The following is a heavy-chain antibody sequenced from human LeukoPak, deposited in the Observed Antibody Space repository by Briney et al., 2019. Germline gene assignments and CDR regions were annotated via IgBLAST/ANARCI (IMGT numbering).Heavy chain of an antibody. CDR2: ISGSGGST. CDR1: GFTFSSYA. CDR3: AKGGQWLVLGYFDL. J-gene: IGHJ2*01. V-gene: IGHV3-23*01. D-gene: IGHD6-19*01. Sequence: AGSLRLSCAASGFTFSSYAMSWVRQAPGKGLEWGSAISGSGGSTYYADSVKGRFTISRDNSKNTLYLQMNSLRAEDTAVYYCAKGGQWLVLGYFDLWGRGTLVTVSS.